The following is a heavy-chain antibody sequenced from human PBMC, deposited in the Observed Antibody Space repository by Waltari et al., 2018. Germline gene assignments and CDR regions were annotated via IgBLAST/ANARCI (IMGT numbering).Heavy chain of an antibody. CDR1: GFTFSSYA. Sequence: EVQLLESGGGLVQPGGSLRLSCAASGFTFSSYAMSWVRQAPGKGLEWVSAISGSGGSTYYADSVKGRFTISRDNSKNTLYLQMNSLRAEDTAVYYCAKVGGRRWFGELLYVAFDIWGQGTMVTVSS. CDR3: AKVGGRRWFGELLYVAFDI. J-gene: IGHJ3*02. CDR2: ISGSGGST. V-gene: IGHV3-23*01. D-gene: IGHD3-10*01.